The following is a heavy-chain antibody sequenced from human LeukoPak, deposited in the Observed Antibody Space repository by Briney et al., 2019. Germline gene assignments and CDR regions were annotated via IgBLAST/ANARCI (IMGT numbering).Heavy chain of an antibody. Sequence: SETLSLTCIVSGGSISSSDYYWGWIRQPPGKGLEWIATIYHSGSAYYNPSLKSRVTISVDTFKNQFSLRLSSVTAADTAVYYCASYLRGSYFDYWGQGTLVTVSS. CDR2: IYHSGSA. J-gene: IGHJ4*02. CDR1: GGSISSSDYY. D-gene: IGHD3-16*01. CDR3: ASYLRGSYFDY. V-gene: IGHV4-39*01.